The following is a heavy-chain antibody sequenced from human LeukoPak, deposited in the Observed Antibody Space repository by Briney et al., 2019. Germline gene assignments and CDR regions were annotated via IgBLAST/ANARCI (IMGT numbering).Heavy chain of an antibody. J-gene: IGHJ2*01. CDR3: ARGSRGIAAAGTHRPTYFDL. Sequence: PSETLSLTCAVYGGSFSGYYWSWIRQPPGKGLEWIGEINHSGSTNYNPSLKSRVPISVDTSKNQFSLKLSSVTAADTAVYYCARGSRGIAAAGTHRPTYFDLWGRGTLVTVSS. D-gene: IGHD6-13*01. CDR1: GGSFSGYY. CDR2: INHSGST. V-gene: IGHV4-34*01.